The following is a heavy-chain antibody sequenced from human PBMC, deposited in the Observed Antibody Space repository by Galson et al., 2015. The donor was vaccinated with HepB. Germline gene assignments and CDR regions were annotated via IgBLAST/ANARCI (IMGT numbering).Heavy chain of an antibody. V-gene: IGHV3-7*03. CDR3: VRETQYFDWLLHASFFDF. Sequence: SLRLSCAASGFTVSSNYMSWVRQAPGKGLEWVANIKQDGSEAHYVDSVKGRFTVSRDNSKNSLYLQMNSLRAEDTAVYYCVRETQYFDWLLHASFFDFWGQGTLVTVSS. J-gene: IGHJ4*02. CDR2: IKQDGSEA. D-gene: IGHD3-9*01. CDR1: GFTVSSNY.